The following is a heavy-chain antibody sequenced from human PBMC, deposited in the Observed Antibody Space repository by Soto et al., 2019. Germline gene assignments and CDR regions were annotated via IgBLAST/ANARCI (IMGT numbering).Heavy chain of an antibody. J-gene: IGHJ4*02. Sequence: GESLKISCKGSGYSFSSYWITWVRQMPGKGLEWMGRIDPLDSSTDYSPSFQGHVTISADKSISTAYLQWSSLKASDSAIYFCARGHGWVDYWGQGTLVTVSS. CDR1: GYSFSSYW. CDR3: ARGHGWVDY. D-gene: IGHD6-19*01. CDR2: IDPLDSST. V-gene: IGHV5-10-1*01.